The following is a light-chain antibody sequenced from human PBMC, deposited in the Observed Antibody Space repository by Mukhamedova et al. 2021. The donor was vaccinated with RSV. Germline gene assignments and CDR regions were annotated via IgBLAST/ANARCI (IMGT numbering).Light chain of an antibody. V-gene: IGKV1-6*01. CDR2: SAS. J-gene: IGKJ2*01. CDR1: QDITDG. Sequence: VGDRVTITCRASQDITDGLNWYQKKPGGPPKLLIYSASSLHSGVPSRFSGSGSGTDFTLTISTLQPQDFATYYCLQHHAYPHTFG. CDR3: LQHHAYPHT.